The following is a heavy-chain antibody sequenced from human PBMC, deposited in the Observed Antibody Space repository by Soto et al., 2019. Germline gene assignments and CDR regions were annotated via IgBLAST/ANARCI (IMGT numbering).Heavy chain of an antibody. J-gene: IGHJ6*02. CDR3: ARDRSSSWYSAYYYGMDV. D-gene: IGHD6-13*01. V-gene: IGHV1-2*02. CDR1: GYTFTGYY. CDR2: INPNSGGT. Sequence: ASVKVSCKASGYTFTGYYMHWVRQAPGQGLEWMGWINPNSGGTNYAQKFQGRVTMTRDTSISTAYMELSRLRSDDTAVYYCARDRSSSWYSAYYYGMDVWGQGTTVTVSS.